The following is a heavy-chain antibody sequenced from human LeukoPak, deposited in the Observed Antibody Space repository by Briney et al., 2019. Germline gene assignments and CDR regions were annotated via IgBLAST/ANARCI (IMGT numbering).Heavy chain of an antibody. Sequence: HPGGSLRLSCAASGFTVSSSYMSWVRQAPGKGLEWVSIISSAGTTYYADSVKGRFTISRDNSKNTLYLQMNSLRAEDTAVYYCARDWKTNSFDYWGQGTLVTVSS. CDR1: GFTVSSSY. D-gene: IGHD1-1*01. CDR2: ISSAGTT. J-gene: IGHJ4*02. V-gene: IGHV3-66*01. CDR3: ARDWKTNSFDY.